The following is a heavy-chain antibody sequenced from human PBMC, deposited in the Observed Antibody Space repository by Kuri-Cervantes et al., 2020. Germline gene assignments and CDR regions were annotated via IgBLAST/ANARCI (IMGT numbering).Heavy chain of an antibody. Sequence: LPLTCAASGFTFSSYGMHWVRQAPGKGLEWVAVIWYDGSNKYYADTVKGRFTISRDNAKNSLYLQMNSLRAEDTAVYYCASGDYVRGAFDIWGQGTMVTVSS. CDR3: ASGDYVRGAFDI. V-gene: IGHV3-33*03. CDR1: GFTFSSYG. CDR2: IWYDGSNK. D-gene: IGHD4-17*01. J-gene: IGHJ3*02.